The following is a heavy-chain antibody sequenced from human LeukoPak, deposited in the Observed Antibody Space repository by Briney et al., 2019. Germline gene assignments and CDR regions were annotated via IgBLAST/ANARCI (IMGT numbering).Heavy chain of an antibody. CDR2: IYPGDSDT. V-gene: IGHV5-51*01. D-gene: IGHD3-22*01. CDR3: ARAGFYYDSSGPKVFDY. Sequence: GESLKISCKGSGYSFTSYWIGWVRQMPGKGLEWMGTIYPGDSDTRYSPSFQGQVTISADKSISTAYLQWSSLKASDTAMYYCARAGFYYDSSGPKVFDYWGQGTLVTVSS. J-gene: IGHJ4*02. CDR1: GYSFTSYW.